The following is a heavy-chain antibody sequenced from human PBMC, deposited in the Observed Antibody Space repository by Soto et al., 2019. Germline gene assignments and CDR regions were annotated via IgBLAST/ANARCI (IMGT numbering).Heavy chain of an antibody. V-gene: IGHV4-34*01. CDR1: GGSFSGYY. CDR2: INHSGST. D-gene: IGHD3-16*01. CDR3: ASGPDFGANWFDP. Sequence: SETLSLTCAVYGGSFSGYYWSWIRQPPGKGLEWIGEINHSGSTNYNPSLKRRVTISVDTSKNQFSLKLSSVTAADTAVYYCASGPDFGANWFDPWGQGTLVTVSS. J-gene: IGHJ5*02.